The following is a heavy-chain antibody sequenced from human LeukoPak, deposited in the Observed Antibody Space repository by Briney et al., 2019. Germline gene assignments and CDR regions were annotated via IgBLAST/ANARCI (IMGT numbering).Heavy chain of an antibody. CDR1: GYTFTSYY. CDR2: INPSGGST. Sequence: VAPVKVSCKASGYTFTSYYMHWVRQAPGQGLEWMGIINPSGGSTSYAQKFQGRVTMTRDTSTSTVYMELSSLRSEDTAVYYCARARYDSSGYYYEVDYWGQGTLVTVSS. V-gene: IGHV1-46*01. CDR3: ARARYDSSGYYYEVDY. D-gene: IGHD3-22*01. J-gene: IGHJ4*02.